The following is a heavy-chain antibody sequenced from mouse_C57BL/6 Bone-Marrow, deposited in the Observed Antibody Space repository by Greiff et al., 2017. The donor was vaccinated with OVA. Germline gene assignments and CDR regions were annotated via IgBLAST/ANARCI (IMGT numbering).Heavy chain of an antibody. CDR2: IWRGGST. CDR3: AKGGDGSSYYAMDY. Sequence: QVQLQQSGPGLVQPSQSLSITCTVSGFSLTSYGVHWVRQSPGKGLEWLGVIWRGGSTDYNAAFMSRLSITKDNSKSQVFFKMNSLQADDTAIYYCAKGGDGSSYYAMDYWGQGTSVTVSS. J-gene: IGHJ4*01. D-gene: IGHD2-3*01. V-gene: IGHV2-5*01. CDR1: GFSLTSYG.